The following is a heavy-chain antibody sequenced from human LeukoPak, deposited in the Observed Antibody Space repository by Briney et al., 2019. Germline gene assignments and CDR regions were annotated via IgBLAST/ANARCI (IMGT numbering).Heavy chain of an antibody. CDR1: GFTFSSYS. V-gene: IGHV3-23*01. D-gene: IGHD1-26*01. J-gene: IGHJ4*02. CDR2: ISDSGDDT. CDR3: AEAGTVGRTFRIDY. Sequence: GGSLRLSCAASGFTFSSYSMNWVRQAPGKGLEWVSSISDSGDDTYYADSVQGRFIISRDNAKNTLYLQMNRLRAEDTAIYYCAEAGTVGRTFRIDYWGQGTLVTVSS.